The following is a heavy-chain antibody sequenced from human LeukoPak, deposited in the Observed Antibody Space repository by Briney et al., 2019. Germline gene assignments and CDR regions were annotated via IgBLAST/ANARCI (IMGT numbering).Heavy chain of an antibody. V-gene: IGHV1-69*05. CDR1: GGTFSSYA. J-gene: IGHJ5*02. Sequence: SVKVSCKASGGTFSSYAISWVRQAPGQGLEWMGRIIPTFGTANYAQKFQGRVTITTDESTSTAYMELSSLRSEDTAVYYCARGQGSDNWFDPWGQGTLVTVSS. CDR3: ARGQGSDNWFDP. CDR2: IIPTFGTA.